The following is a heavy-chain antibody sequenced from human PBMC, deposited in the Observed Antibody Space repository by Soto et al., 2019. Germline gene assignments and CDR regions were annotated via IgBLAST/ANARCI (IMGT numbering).Heavy chain of an antibody. Sequence: QVYLVQSGAEVKKPGASVKVSCKASGYTFTSYAMHWVRQAPGQGLEWMGRINVGNGNTEYSQKFQGRVTITRDTSARTAYMELSRLRSEDTAVYYCEGEGELCGGKCWTYYWFDPWGQGTLVTVSS. D-gene: IGHD2-21*01. CDR2: INVGNGNT. J-gene: IGHJ5*02. CDR1: GYTFTSYA. V-gene: IGHV1-3*01. CDR3: EGEGELCGGKCWTYYWFDP.